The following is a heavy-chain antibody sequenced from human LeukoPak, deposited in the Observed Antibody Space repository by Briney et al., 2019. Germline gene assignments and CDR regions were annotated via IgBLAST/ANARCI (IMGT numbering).Heavy chain of an antibody. Sequence: SSVKVSCKASGGTFSSYAISWVRQAPGQGLEWMGRIIPILGRANYAQKLQGRVTITADKSTSTAYMEMSSLRSEDTAVYYCARSSLYSYDSSGCLDYWGQGTLVTVSS. CDR3: ARSSLYSYDSSGCLDY. CDR1: GGTFSSYA. J-gene: IGHJ4*02. CDR2: IIPILGRA. V-gene: IGHV1-69*04. D-gene: IGHD3-22*01.